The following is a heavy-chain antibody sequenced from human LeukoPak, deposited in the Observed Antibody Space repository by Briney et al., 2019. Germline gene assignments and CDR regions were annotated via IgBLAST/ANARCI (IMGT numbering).Heavy chain of an antibody. CDR3: ARGESIAVAGTGHWFDP. CDR1: GGSFSGYY. Sequence: SETLSLTCAVYGGSFSGYYWSWIRQPPGKGLEWIGEINHSGSTNYNPSLKSRVTISVGTSKNQFSLKLSSVTAADTAVYYCARGESIAVAGTGHWFDPWGQGTLVTVSS. D-gene: IGHD6-19*01. J-gene: IGHJ5*02. CDR2: INHSGST. V-gene: IGHV4-34*01.